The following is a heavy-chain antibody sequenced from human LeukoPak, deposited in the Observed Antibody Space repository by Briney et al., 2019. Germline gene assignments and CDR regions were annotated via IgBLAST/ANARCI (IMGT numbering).Heavy chain of an antibody. CDR1: GGSISSYY. CDR3: ARTTPAYVDTAMVDYYYYMDV. V-gene: IGHV4-59*01. CDR2: IYYSGST. J-gene: IGHJ6*03. D-gene: IGHD5-18*01. Sequence: SETLSLTCTVSGGSISSYYWSWIRQPPGKGLEWIGYIYYSGSTNYNPSLKSRVTISVDTSKNQFSLKLSSVTAADTAVYYCARTTPAYVDTAMVDYYYYMDVWGKGTTVTISS.